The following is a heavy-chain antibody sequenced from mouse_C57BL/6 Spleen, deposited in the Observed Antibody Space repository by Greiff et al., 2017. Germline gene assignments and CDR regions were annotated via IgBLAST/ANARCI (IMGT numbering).Heavy chain of an antibody. CDR3: ARAPGYFDY. J-gene: IGHJ2*01. V-gene: IGHV5-4*01. CDR1: GFTFSSYA. Sequence: EVHLVESGGGLVKPGGSLKLSCAASGFTFSSYAMSWVRQTPEKRLEWVATISDGGSYTYYPDNVKGRFTISRDNAKNNLYLQMSHLRSEDTAMYYCARAPGYFDYWGQGTTLTVSS. D-gene: IGHD3-1*01. CDR2: ISDGGSYT.